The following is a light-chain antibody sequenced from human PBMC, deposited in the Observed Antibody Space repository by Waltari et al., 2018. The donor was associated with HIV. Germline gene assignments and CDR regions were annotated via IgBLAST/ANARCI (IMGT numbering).Light chain of an antibody. J-gene: IGKJ1*01. Sequence: DIQMTQSPSSLSAYVGERVAITCRASQGIRNDLGCYQQKPGKAPKRLIYAASSLQSGVPSRFSGSGSGTEFTLTISRLQPEDFATYYCLQHSTYQWTFGQGTKVEIK. CDR2: AAS. V-gene: IGKV1-17*01. CDR3: LQHSTYQWT. CDR1: QGIRND.